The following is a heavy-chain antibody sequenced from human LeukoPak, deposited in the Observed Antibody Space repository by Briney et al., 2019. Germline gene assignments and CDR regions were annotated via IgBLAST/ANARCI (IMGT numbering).Heavy chain of an antibody. CDR2: INPSGGST. J-gene: IGHJ4*02. Sequence: ASVKVSCKASGYTFTSYYMHWVRQAPGQGLEWMGIINPSGGSTNYAQKFQGRITMTRDTSTSTVYMELSSLRSEGTAVYYCARDFREVSSGWSGNLDYWGQGTLVTVSS. CDR3: ARDFREVSSGWSGNLDY. CDR1: GYTFTSYY. V-gene: IGHV1-46*01. D-gene: IGHD6-19*01.